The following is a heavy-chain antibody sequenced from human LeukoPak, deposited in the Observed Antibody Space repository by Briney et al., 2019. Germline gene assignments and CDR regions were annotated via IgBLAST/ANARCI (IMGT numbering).Heavy chain of an antibody. CDR3: AKDREAMATLYYFDY. CDR2: ISYDGSNK. D-gene: IGHD5-18*01. J-gene: IGHJ4*02. V-gene: IGHV3-30*18. CDR1: GFTFSSYG. Sequence: GRSLRLSCAASGFTFSSYGMHWVRQAPGKGLEWVAVISYDGSNKYYADSVKGRFTISRDNSKNTLYLQMNSLRAEDTAVYYCAKDREAMATLYYFDYWGQGTLATVSS.